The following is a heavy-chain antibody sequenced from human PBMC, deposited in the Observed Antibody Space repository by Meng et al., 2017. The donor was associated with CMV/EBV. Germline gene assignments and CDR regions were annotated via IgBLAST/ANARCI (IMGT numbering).Heavy chain of an antibody. V-gene: IGHV1-8*01. D-gene: IGHD3-3*01. CDR1: GNTFISYD. J-gene: IGHJ5*02. CDR2: MNPNSGNT. CDR3: ARGLGIFANWFDP. Sequence: ASAKVSCKASGNTFISYDINWVRQATGQGLEWMGWMNPNSGNTAYAQKFQGRVTMTRNTSISTAYMELTSLRSEDTAVYYCARGLGIFANWFDPWGQGTLVTVSS.